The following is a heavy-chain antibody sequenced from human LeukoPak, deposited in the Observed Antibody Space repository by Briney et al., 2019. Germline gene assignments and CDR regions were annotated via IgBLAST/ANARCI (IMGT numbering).Heavy chain of an antibody. CDR3: AKGRAEYSSHLYGDYFDY. J-gene: IGHJ4*02. D-gene: IGHD6-13*01. CDR2: INRNGDST. Sequence: GGSLRLSCVASAFTFDDYGMSWVRQAPGKGLEWVSGINRNGDSTGYVDSVKGRFIISRDNAKNSLYLQMNSLRAEDTALYYCAKGRAEYSSHLYGDYFDYWGQGTLVTVSS. V-gene: IGHV3-20*04. CDR1: AFTFDDYG.